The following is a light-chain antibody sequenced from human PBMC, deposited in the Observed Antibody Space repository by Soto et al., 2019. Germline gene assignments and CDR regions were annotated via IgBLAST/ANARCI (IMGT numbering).Light chain of an antibody. Sequence: IVMTQSPATLSVSPGEKATLSCRASQTVYNNLAWYQQKPGQAPRLLVYFESTRATGVPARFSGSGSGTEFSLTISSLQSEDFALYYCLQFTAWPLTFGGGTKVETK. CDR2: FES. V-gene: IGKV3-15*01. CDR3: LQFTAWPLT. J-gene: IGKJ4*01. CDR1: QTVYNN.